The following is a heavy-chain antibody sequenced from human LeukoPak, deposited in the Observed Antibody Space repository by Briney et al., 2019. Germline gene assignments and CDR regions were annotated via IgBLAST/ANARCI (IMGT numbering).Heavy chain of an antibody. CDR3: ARDSTWQLDY. J-gene: IGHJ4*02. CDR1: GFTFSTHW. CDR2: IKEDESVK. D-gene: IGHD5-12*01. V-gene: IGHV3-7*03. Sequence: PGGSLRLSCTASGFTFSTHWMTWVRQPPGKGLEWVANIKEDESVKYYVDSVKGRFTISRDNAKNALYLQMNSLRADDTAVYFCARDSTWQLDYWGQGTLITVSS.